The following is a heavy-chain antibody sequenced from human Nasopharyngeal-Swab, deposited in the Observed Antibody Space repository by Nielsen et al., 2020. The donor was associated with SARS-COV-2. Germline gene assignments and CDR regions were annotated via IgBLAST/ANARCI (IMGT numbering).Heavy chain of an antibody. D-gene: IGHD2/OR15-2a*01. V-gene: IGHV3-23*01. Sequence: GESLKISCVASGYSFRTYGMSWVRQAPGKGLEWVAAISGSGDISGRGGSTYYADPVKGRFTISRDNSKNTVSLQMNSLRADDTAVYYCAKDLRGPYFFWGQGTLVTVSS. CDR2: ISGSGDISGRGGST. CDR1: GYSFRTYG. CDR3: AKDLRGPYFF. J-gene: IGHJ4*02.